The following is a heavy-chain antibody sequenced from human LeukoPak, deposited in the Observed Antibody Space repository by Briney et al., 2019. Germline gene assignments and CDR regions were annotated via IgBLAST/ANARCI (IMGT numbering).Heavy chain of an antibody. CDR2: IYYRGST. J-gene: IGHJ2*01. D-gene: IGHD6-13*01. V-gene: IGHV4-59*08. CDR1: GGSITSYY. Sequence: SDTLSLTSPVPGGSITSYYWSWIRHPRGKGLEWIGYIYYRGSTNYNHTLTSRVRISVDTSESQFSLTLRFATAADTDVDDCARRFVIAAVGSLHWYFDLWGRGTLVTVSS. CDR3: ARRFVIAAVGSLHWYFDL.